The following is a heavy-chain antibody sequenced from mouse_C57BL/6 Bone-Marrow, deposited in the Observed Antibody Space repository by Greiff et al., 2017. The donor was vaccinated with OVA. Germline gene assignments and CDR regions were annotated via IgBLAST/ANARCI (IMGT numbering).Heavy chain of an antibody. Sequence: LQQSGAELVRPGASVKLSCTASGFNIKDDYMHWVKQRPEQGLEWIGWIDPENGDTEYASKFQGKATITADTSSNTAYLQLSSLTSEDTAVYYCTTDYSNYVDYWGQGTTLTVSS. D-gene: IGHD2-5*01. CDR2: IDPENGDT. V-gene: IGHV14-4*01. J-gene: IGHJ2*01. CDR1: GFNIKDDY. CDR3: TTDYSNYVDY.